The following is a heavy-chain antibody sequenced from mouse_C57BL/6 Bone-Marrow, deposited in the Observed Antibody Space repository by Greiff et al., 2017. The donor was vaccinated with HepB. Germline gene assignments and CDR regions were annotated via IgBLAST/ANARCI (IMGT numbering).Heavy chain of an antibody. CDR3: ARKFITTVVAMDYFDY. CDR2: IDPSDSYT. CDR1: GYTFTSYW. J-gene: IGHJ2*01. Sequence: QVQLQQPGAELVRPGTSVKLSCKASGYTFTSYWMHWVKQRPGQGLEWIGVIDPSDSYTNYNQKFKGKATLTVDTSSSTAYMQLSSLKSEDSAVYYCARKFITTVVAMDYFDYWGQGTTLTVSS. D-gene: IGHD1-1*01. V-gene: IGHV1-59*01.